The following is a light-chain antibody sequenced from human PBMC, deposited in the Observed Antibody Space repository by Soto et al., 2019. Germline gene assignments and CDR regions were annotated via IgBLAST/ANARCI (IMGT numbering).Light chain of an antibody. CDR1: QGVSSY. J-gene: IGKJ4*01. CDR3: QQRSNWPPLT. Sequence: EIVLTQSPATLSLSPGERATLSCRASQGVSSYLAWYQQKPGQAPRLLIYDASNRATGIPARFSGSGSGTDFTLTISSLEAEDFAVYYCQQRSNWPPLTFGGGTKVEIK. CDR2: DAS. V-gene: IGKV3-11*01.